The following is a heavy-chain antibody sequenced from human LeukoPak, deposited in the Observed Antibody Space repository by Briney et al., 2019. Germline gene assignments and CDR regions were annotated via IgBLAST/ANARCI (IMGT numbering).Heavy chain of an antibody. CDR1: GFTFSYYW. J-gene: IGHJ4*02. CDR2: ISNDGSAT. V-gene: IGHV3-74*01. D-gene: IGHD4-23*01. CDR3: ARDMDEDYSGNTLDY. Sequence: GGSLRFSCAASGFTFSYYWMHWVRQAPGKGLVWVSRISNDGSATSHADSVKGRFTISRDNAKNTLYLQMNSLRAEDTAVYYCARDMDEDYSGNTLDYWGRGTLVTVSS.